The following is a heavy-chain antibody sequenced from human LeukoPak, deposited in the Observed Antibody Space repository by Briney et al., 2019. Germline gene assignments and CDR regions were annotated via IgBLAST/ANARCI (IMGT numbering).Heavy chain of an antibody. J-gene: IGHJ4*02. D-gene: IGHD6-19*01. CDR3: ARAFVYQWQLDY. CDR1: GYTFTSYG. V-gene: IGHV1-69*13. CDR2: IIPIFGTA. Sequence: ASVKVSCKASGYTFTSYGISWVRQAPGQGLEWMGGIIPIFGTANYAQKFQGRVTITADESTSTAYMELSSLRSEDTAVYYCARAFVYQWQLDYWGQGTLVTVSS.